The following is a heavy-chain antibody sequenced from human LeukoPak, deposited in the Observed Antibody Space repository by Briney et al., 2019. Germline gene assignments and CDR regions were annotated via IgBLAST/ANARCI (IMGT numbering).Heavy chain of an antibody. D-gene: IGHD6-19*01. CDR2: ISYDGSNK. CDR3: AKDQGYSSGWPIDY. CDR1: GFTFSSYG. Sequence: PGGSLRLSCAASGFTFSSYGMHWIRQAPGKGLEWVAVISYDGSNKYYADSVKGRFTISRDNSKNTLYLQMNSLRAQDTAVYYCAKDQGYSSGWPIDYWGQGTLVTVSS. J-gene: IGHJ4*02. V-gene: IGHV3-30*18.